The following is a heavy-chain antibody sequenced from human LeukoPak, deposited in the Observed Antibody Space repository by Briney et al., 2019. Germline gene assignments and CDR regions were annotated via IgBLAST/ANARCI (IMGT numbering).Heavy chain of an antibody. Sequence: ASVKVSCKASGGTFSSYAISWVRQAPGQGLEWMGWINAGNGNTKYSQKFQGRVTITRDTSASTVYMELSSLRSEDTAVYYCARGPGTGVVNFYYYYGMDVWGQGTTVTVSS. CDR2: INAGNGNT. CDR3: ARGPGTGVVNFYYYYGMDV. J-gene: IGHJ6*02. V-gene: IGHV1-3*01. CDR1: GGTFSSYA. D-gene: IGHD3-3*01.